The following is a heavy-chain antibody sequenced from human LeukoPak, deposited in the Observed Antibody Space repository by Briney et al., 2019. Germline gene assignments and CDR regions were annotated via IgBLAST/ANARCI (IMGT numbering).Heavy chain of an antibody. D-gene: IGHD3-10*01. CDR1: GITVSSNY. J-gene: IGHJ4*02. V-gene: IGHV3-53*01. CDR3: ARRLAGSDYFDY. Sequence: GRSLRLSCAGSGITVSSNYMSWVRQAPGKGLGWVSVIYSGGSTYYADSVKGRFTSSRDNSKNTLYLQMNSLRAEDTAVYYCARRLAGSDYFDYWGQGTLVTVSS. CDR2: IYSGGST.